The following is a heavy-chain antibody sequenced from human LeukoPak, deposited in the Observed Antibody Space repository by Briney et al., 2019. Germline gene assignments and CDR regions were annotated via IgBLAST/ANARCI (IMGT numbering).Heavy chain of an antibody. V-gene: IGHV3-64D*06. CDR2: ISSNGGST. CDR1: GFTFSSYA. D-gene: IGHD4-17*01. CDR3: VKALTTVTTAFDY. Sequence: GGSLRLSCSASGFTFSSYAMHWVRQAPGKGLEYVSAISSNGGSTYYADSVKGRFTISRDNSKNTLYLQMSSLRAEDTAVYYCVKALTTVTTAFDYWSQGTLVTVSS. J-gene: IGHJ4*02.